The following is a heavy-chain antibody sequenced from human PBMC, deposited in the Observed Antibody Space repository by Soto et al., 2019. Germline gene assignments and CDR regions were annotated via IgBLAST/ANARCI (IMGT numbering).Heavy chain of an antibody. Sequence: SCKAPGDTFTSYYMSWVRQAPGKGLEWVSVIYSGGSTYYADSVKGRFTISRDNSKNTLYLQMNSLRAEDTAVYYCARRAYDSSGKGAFDIWGQGTMVTVSS. CDR1: GDTFTSYY. V-gene: IGHV3-53*01. J-gene: IGHJ3*02. CDR3: ARRAYDSSGKGAFDI. D-gene: IGHD3-22*01. CDR2: IYSGGST.